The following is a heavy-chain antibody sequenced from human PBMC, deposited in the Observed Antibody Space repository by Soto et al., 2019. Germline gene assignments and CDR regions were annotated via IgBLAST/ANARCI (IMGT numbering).Heavy chain of an antibody. V-gene: IGHV1-58*01. D-gene: IGHD1-26*01. Sequence: GASVKVSCKASGFTFSTSAVQWVRQARGQRPEWMGWIVGGSGNTNYAQNSQERVIITRDMSTSTVYMELSSLRSDDTAVYFCADRRSGLYAMDVWGQGTTVTVSS. CDR1: GFTFSTSA. CDR2: IVGGSGNT. J-gene: IGHJ6*02. CDR3: ADRRSGLYAMDV.